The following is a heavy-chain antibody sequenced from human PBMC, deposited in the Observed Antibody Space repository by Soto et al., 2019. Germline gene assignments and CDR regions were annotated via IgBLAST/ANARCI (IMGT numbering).Heavy chain of an antibody. V-gene: IGHV4-34*01. CDR3: ARGPRNWNDGYDAFDI. J-gene: IGHJ3*02. CDR2: INHSGST. CDR1: GGSFSGYY. Sequence: SETLSLTCAVYGGSFSGYYWSWIRQPPGKGLEWIGEINHSGSTNYNPSLKSRVTISVDTSKNQFSRKLCSVTAADTAVYYCARGPRNWNDGYDAFDIWGQGTMVTVSS. D-gene: IGHD1-20*01.